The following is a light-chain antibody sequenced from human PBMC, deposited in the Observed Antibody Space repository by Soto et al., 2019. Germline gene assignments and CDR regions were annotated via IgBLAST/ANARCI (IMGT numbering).Light chain of an antibody. CDR1: GNDVGAYNY. J-gene: IGLJ1*01. Sequence: QSVPTQPRSVSGSPGQSVTISCTGTGNDVGAYNYVSWYQQHPGRPPKLLIYGVVRWPSGVPDRFSGSKSGNTASLTISGLQAEDEADYFCCSYAGGYTYVFGTGTKLTVL. V-gene: IGLV2-11*01. CDR3: CSYAGGYTYV. CDR2: GVV.